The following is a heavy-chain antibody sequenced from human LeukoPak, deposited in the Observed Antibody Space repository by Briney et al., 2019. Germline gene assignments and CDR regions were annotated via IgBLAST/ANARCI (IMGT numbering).Heavy chain of an antibody. CDR2: ISGSGGST. J-gene: IGHJ4*02. CDR1: GFTFSSYA. V-gene: IGHV3-23*01. Sequence: GGSLRLSCAASGFTFSSYAMSWVRQAPGKGLEWVSAISGSGGSTYYADSVKGRFTISRDNSENTLYLQMNSLRAEDTAVYYCAKGAILWFGELLGDFDYWGQGTLVTVSS. D-gene: IGHD3-10*01. CDR3: AKGAILWFGELLGDFDY.